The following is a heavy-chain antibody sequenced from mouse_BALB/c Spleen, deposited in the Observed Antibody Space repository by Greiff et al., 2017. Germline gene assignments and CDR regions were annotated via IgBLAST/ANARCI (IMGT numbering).Heavy chain of an antibody. CDR1: GFSLTSYG. V-gene: IGHV2-2*02. J-gene: IGHJ4*01. Sequence: VQLPQSGPGLVQPSQSLSITCTVSGFSLTSYGVHWVRQSPGKGLEWLGVIWSGGSTDYNAAFISRLSISKDNSKSQVFFKMNSLQANDTAIYYCARIGTGTGYAMDYWGQGTSVTVSS. CDR2: IWSGGST. D-gene: IGHD4-1*01. CDR3: ARIGTGTGYAMDY.